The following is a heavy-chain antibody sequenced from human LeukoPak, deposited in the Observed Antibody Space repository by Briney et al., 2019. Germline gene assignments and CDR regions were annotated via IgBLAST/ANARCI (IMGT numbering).Heavy chain of an antibody. CDR2: ISSSSSYI. Sequence: PGGSLRLSCAASGFTFSSYAMSWVRQAPGKGLEWVSSISSSSSYIYYADSVKGRFTISRDNAKNSLYLQMNSLRAEDTAVYYCARDLSPLRYFDWLSPLDYWGQGTLVTVSS. D-gene: IGHD3-9*01. CDR1: GFTFSSYA. V-gene: IGHV3-21*01. J-gene: IGHJ4*02. CDR3: ARDLSPLRYFDWLSPLDY.